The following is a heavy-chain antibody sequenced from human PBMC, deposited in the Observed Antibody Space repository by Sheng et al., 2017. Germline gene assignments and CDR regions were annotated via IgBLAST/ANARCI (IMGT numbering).Heavy chain of an antibody. V-gene: IGHV3-11*05. CDR1: GFTFSDYY. CDR2: ISSSSSYT. D-gene: IGHD3-10*01. J-gene: IGHJ2*01. CDR3: ARRVLWFGELYWYFDL. Sequence: QVQLVESGGGLVKPGGSLRLSCAASGFTFSDYYMSWIRQAPGKGLEWVSYISSSSSYTNYADSVKGRFTISRDNAKNSLYLQMNSLRAEDTAVYYCARRVLWFGELYWYFDLWGRGTLVTVSS.